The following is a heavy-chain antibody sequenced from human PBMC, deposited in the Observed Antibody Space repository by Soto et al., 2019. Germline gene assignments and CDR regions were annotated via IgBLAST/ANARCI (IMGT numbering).Heavy chain of an antibody. CDR2: IKQDGSEK. Sequence: GGSLRLSCAASGFTFSSYAMSWVRQAPGKGLEWVANIKQDGSEKYYVDSVKGRFTISRDNAKNSLYLQMNSLRAEDTAVYYCARRTYYDFWSGPPFDPWGQGTLVTVSS. V-gene: IGHV3-7*03. CDR3: ARRTYYDFWSGPPFDP. J-gene: IGHJ5*02. D-gene: IGHD3-3*01. CDR1: GFTFSSYA.